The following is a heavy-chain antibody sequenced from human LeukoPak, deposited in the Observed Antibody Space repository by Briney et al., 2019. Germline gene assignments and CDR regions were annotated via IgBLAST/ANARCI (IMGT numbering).Heavy chain of an antibody. CDR2: ISYEAVNK. J-gene: IGHJ4*02. V-gene: IGHV3-30*18. CDR1: GFIFSAYG. CDR3: AKDNAQQWLPDY. Sequence: PGGSLRLSCAASGFIFSAYGMHWVRQAPGKGLEWVAVISYEAVNKYYADSVKGRFTISRDNSKNTVYLQMNSLRAEDTAVYYCAKDNAQQWLPDYWGQGTLVTVSS. D-gene: IGHD3-22*01.